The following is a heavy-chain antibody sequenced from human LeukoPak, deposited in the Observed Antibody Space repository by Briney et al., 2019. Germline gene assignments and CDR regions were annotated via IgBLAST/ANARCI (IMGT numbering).Heavy chain of an antibody. CDR2: IYYSGST. CDR3: ASAGYYYDSSGYYYA. CDR1: GDSISGSTYY. Sequence: PSETLSLTCTVSGDSISGSTYYWGWIRQPPGKGLEWVGIIYYSGSTYYNPSLKSRVTISVDTSKNQFSLKLSSVTAADTAVYYCASAGYYYDSSGYYYAGGQGTLVTVSS. V-gene: IGHV4-39*01. J-gene: IGHJ1*01. D-gene: IGHD3-22*01.